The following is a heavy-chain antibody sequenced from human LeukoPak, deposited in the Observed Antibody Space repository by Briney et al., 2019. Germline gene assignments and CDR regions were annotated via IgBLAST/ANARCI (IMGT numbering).Heavy chain of an antibody. CDR3: ARDHGHYYDSSGYWSWFDP. J-gene: IGHJ5*02. V-gene: IGHV4-59*11. Sequence: PSETLSLTCTVSGGSISSHSWSWIRQPPGKGLEWIGYIYYSGSTNYNPSLKSRVTISVDTSKNQFSLKLSSVTAADTAVYYCARDHGHYYDSSGYWSWFDPWGQGTLVTVSS. CDR2: IYYSGST. CDR1: GGSISSHS. D-gene: IGHD3-22*01.